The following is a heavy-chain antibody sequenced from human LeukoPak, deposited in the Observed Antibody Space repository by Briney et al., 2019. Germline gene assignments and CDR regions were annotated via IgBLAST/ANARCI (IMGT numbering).Heavy chain of an antibody. CDR3: AKDMDLYYDSSGYSLYFDY. V-gene: IGHV3-30*18. CDR2: ISYDGSNK. CDR1: GFTFSRYG. Sequence: GGSLRLSCAASGFTFSRYGMHWVRQAPGKGLEWVAVISYDGSNKYYADSVKGRFTISRDNSKNTLYLQMNSLRAEDTAVYYCAKDMDLYYDSSGYSLYFDYWGQGTLVTVSS. J-gene: IGHJ4*02. D-gene: IGHD3-22*01.